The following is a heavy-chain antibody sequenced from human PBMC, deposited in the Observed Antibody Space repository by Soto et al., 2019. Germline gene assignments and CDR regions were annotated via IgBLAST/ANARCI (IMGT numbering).Heavy chain of an antibody. D-gene: IGHD2-2*01. J-gene: IGHJ6*02. V-gene: IGHV4-39*02. CDR3: ARASDCSSTSCYLGAYYYYYYGMEV. CDR2: IYYSVST. CDR1: GGSIRNINYY. Sequence: SETLSLTCSLSGGSIRNINYYWGWIRQPPGKWLEWIGSIYYSVSTYYNPSLRSRVAMCGDTCKNDFSLDLCCVTAADTAVYYCARASDCSSTSCYLGAYYYYYYGMEVWGQGTTVTVS.